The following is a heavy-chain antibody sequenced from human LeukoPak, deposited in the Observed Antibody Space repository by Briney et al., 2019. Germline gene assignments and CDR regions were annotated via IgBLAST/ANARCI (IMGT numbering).Heavy chain of an antibody. Sequence: TSXXLSLACTVSGGSISSYYWSWIRQPPGKGLEWIGYIYYSGSTNYNPSLKRRVTITVDTSKNKLSLKLSSVTAADTAVYYCARDRGTAAAGPDFDYWGQGTLVTVSS. CDR1: GGSISSYY. CDR2: IYYSGST. V-gene: IGHV4-59*01. CDR3: ARDRGTAAAGPDFDY. J-gene: IGHJ4*02. D-gene: IGHD6-13*01.